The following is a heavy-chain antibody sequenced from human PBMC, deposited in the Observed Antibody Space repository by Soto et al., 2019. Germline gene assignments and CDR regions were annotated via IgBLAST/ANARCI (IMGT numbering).Heavy chain of an antibody. CDR1: GGTFSSYA. CDR2: VIPMTGST. V-gene: IGHV1-69*01. Sequence: QVQLVQSGAEVRKPGSSVKVSCKSSGGTFSSYAINWVRQAPGQGLEWMGGVIPMTGSTDYAQNFLDRVTISGDECTSTASFELRSLRSDDTAVFYCSHIAWRPERPGPDGFDIWGRGTVVSVS. J-gene: IGHJ3*02. CDR3: SHIAWRPERPGPDGFDI. D-gene: IGHD2-21*01.